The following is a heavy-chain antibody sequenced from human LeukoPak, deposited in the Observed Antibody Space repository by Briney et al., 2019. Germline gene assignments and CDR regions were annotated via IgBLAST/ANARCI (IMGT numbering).Heavy chain of an antibody. Sequence: PETLSLTCAVYGGSFSGYYRSWIRQPPGKGLEWIGEINHRGTTNYNPTLKSRVTISVDTSKNQFSRKLTSVTAADTAVYYCARGPQSRFDYWGQGTMVTVSS. CDR3: ARGPQSRFDY. J-gene: IGHJ4*02. CDR2: INHRGTT. V-gene: IGHV4-34*01. CDR1: GGSFSGYY.